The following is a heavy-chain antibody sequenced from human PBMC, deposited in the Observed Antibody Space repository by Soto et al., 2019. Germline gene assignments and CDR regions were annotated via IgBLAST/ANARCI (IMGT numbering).Heavy chain of an antibody. CDR2: ISRSGGST. CDR1: GVTFSTYA. J-gene: IGHJ4*02. D-gene: IGHD6-19*01. Sequence: EVQLLESGGGLVQPGGSLRLSCAASGVTFSTYAMSWVRQAPGKGLEWVSAISRSGGSTYYADSVKGRFTVSRDNPENRLYLQMNSLRAEDTAVYFCAKGSASTYYFDSWGQGTLVTVSS. V-gene: IGHV3-23*01. CDR3: AKGSASTYYFDS.